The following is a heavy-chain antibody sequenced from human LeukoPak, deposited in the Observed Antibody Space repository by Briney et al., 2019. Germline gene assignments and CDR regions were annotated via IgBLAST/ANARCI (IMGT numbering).Heavy chain of an antibody. V-gene: IGHV1-2*02. CDR3: AGDFANWAYY. J-gene: IGHJ4*02. CDR2: IDPNSGGA. CDR1: GYTFTDYY. Sequence: GASVKVSCKASGYTFTDYYMQWVRQAPGQGLEWMGWIDPNSGGASYAQRFQGRVTMTRDTSISTAYMELSGLRSDDTAVYYCAGDFANWAYYWGQGTLVTVSS. D-gene: IGHD7-27*01.